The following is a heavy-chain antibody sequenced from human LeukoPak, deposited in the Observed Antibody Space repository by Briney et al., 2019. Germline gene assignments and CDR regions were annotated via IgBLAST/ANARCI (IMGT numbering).Heavy chain of an antibody. CDR3: ARGQRGYYDSSGYYSLYYFDY. J-gene: IGHJ4*02. V-gene: IGHV1-69*04. CDR2: IIPILGIA. CDR1: GGTFSSYA. Sequence: GASVKVSCKASGGTFSSYAISWVRQAPGQGLEWMGRIIPILGIANYAQKFQGRVTITADKSTSTAYMELSSLRSEDTAVYYCARGQRGYYDSSGYYSLYYFDYWGQGTLVTVSS. D-gene: IGHD3-22*01.